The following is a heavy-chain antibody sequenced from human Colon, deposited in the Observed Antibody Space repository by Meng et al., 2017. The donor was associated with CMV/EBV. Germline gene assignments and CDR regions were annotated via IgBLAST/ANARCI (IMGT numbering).Heavy chain of an antibody. CDR1: GDSVSTNIDA. CDR2: TYYRSKWYN. J-gene: IGHJ4*02. CDR3: TRNRGYDFDL. Sequence: QVQLQQSGPGLVKPSQTLSLTCAISGDSVSTNIDAWNWVRQSPSRGLEWLGRTYYRSKWYNDCAVSMRSRIILNSDTSQNQVSLQLNSVTPEGSGVYYCTRNRGYDFDLWGQGVLVTVSS. V-gene: IGHV6-1*01. D-gene: IGHD5-12*01.